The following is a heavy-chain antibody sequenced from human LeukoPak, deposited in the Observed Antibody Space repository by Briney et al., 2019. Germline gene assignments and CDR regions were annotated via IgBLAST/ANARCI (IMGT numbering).Heavy chain of an antibody. CDR1: GYTFTSYG. D-gene: IGHD3-22*01. J-gene: IGHJ4*02. Sequence: ASVKVSCKASGYTFTSYGISWVRQAPGQGLEWMGWISIYNGNTDYAQKLRGRVTITTDESTSTAYMELSSLRSEDTAVYYCAGDYYYDSSGRRGYFDYWGQGTLVTVSS. V-gene: IGHV1-18*01. CDR2: ISIYNGNT. CDR3: AGDYYYDSSGRRGYFDY.